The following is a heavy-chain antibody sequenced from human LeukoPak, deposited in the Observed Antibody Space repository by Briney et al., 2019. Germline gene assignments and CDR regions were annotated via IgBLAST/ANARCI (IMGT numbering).Heavy chain of an antibody. D-gene: IGHD6-13*01. J-gene: IGHJ4*02. V-gene: IGHV3-30*04. CDR3: ARESGAPAYSSSWDY. CDR2: ISYDGSNK. CDR1: GFTFSSYA. Sequence: GGSLRLSCAASGFTFSSYAMHWVRQAPGKGLEWVAVISYDGSNKYYADSVKGRFTISRDNSKNTLYLQMNSLRAEDTAVYYCARESGAPAYSSSWDYWGQGTLVTVSS.